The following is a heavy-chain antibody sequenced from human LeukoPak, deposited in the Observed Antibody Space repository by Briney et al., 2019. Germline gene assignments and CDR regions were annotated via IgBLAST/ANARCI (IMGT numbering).Heavy chain of an antibody. CDR2: TRNKANSYTT. V-gene: IGHV3-72*01. J-gene: IGHJ4*02. Sequence: PGGSLRLSCAASGFTFSDHYMDWVRQAQGKGLEWVGRTRNKANSYTTEYAASVKGRFTISRDDSKTSLYLQMNSLKTEDTAVYYCTRTEYCSAGRCYSDYFDSWGQGTLVTVSS. CDR1: GFTFSDHY. D-gene: IGHD2-15*01. CDR3: TRTEYCSAGRCYSDYFDS.